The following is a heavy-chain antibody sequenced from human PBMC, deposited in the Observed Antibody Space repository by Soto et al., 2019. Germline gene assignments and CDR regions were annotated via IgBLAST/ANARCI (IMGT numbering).Heavy chain of an antibody. CDR1: GGSFSGYY. Sequence: QVQLQQWGAGLLKPSETLSLTCAVYGGSFSGYYWSWIRQPPGKGLEWIGEINHSGSTNYNPSLKSRSTTAVATPKNQFSLKLSSVTAPDTAVYYCARKAVRGAAAGRFDYWGQGTLVTVSS. V-gene: IGHV4-34*01. J-gene: IGHJ4*02. CDR3: ARKAVRGAAAGRFDY. D-gene: IGHD6-13*01. CDR2: INHSGST.